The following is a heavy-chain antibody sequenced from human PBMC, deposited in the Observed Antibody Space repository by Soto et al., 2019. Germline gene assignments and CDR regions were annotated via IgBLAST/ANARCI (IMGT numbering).Heavy chain of an antibody. CDR1: GFTFSSYS. V-gene: IGHV3-21*01. CDR2: ISSSSSYI. D-gene: IGHD3-9*01. J-gene: IGHJ6*02. Sequence: PGGSLRLSCAASGFTFSSYSMNWVRQAPGKGLEWVSSISSSSSYIYYADSVKGRFTISRDNAKNSLYLQMNSLRAEDTAVYYCARDLRIASYYDILTGQDYYYYGMDVWGQGTTVTVSS. CDR3: ARDLRIASYYDILTGQDYYYYGMDV.